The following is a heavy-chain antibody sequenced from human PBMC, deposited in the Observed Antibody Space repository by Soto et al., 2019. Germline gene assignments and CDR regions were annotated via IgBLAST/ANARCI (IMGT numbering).Heavy chain of an antibody. V-gene: IGHV3-30*03. D-gene: IGHD1-26*01. CDR2: MSYDGSDN. Sequence: QVQLVESGGGVVQPGRSLRLSCAVSGFTFSSYGMHWVRQAPGKGLEWVSFMSYDGSDNYYADSVKGRFTISRDNSKNTLYLQMNSLRAEDTAVYFCASSVPDGSYGRPYFQDWGHGTLVTVSS. J-gene: IGHJ1*01. CDR3: ASSVPDGSYGRPYFQD. CDR1: GFTFSSYG.